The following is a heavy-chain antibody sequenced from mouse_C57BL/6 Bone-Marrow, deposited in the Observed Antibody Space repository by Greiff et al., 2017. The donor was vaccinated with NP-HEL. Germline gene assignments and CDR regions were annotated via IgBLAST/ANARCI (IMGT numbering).Heavy chain of an antibody. Sequence: VQGVESGPELVKPGASVRLSCKASGYTFTSYDINWVKQRPGQGLEWIGWIYPRDGSTKYNEKFKGKATLTVDTSSSTAYMELHSLTSEDSAVYFCARIGAYFDYWGQGTTLTVSS. CDR2: IYPRDGST. J-gene: IGHJ2*01. CDR1: GYTFTSYD. V-gene: IGHV1-85*01. CDR3: ARIGAYFDY.